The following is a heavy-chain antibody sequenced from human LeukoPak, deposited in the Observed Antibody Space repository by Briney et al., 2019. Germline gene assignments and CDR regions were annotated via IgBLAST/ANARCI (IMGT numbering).Heavy chain of an antibody. V-gene: IGHV4-31*03. D-gene: IGHD2-2*01. CDR1: GGSISSGGYY. J-gene: IGHJ6*03. Sequence: PSETLSLTCTVSGGSISSGGYYWSWIRQHPGKGLEWIGYIYYSGSTYYNPSLKSRVTISVDTSKNQFSLKLSTVTAADTAVYYCAREPASTSTYYMDVLVKVTTVTVSS. CDR3: AREPASTSTYYMDV. CDR2: IYYSGST.